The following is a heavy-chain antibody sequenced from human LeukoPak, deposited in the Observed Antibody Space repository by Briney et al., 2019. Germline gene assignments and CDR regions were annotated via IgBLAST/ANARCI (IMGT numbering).Heavy chain of an antibody. CDR1: GYTLTELS. D-gene: IGHD4-17*01. V-gene: IGHV1-24*01. Sequence: GASVKVSRKVSGYTLTELSMHWVRQAPGKGLAWMGGFDPEDGETIYAQRFQGRVTMTEDTSTDTAYMELSSLRSEDTAVYYCATGELVAVTNYFDYWGQGTLVTVSS. J-gene: IGHJ4*02. CDR3: ATGELVAVTNYFDY. CDR2: FDPEDGET.